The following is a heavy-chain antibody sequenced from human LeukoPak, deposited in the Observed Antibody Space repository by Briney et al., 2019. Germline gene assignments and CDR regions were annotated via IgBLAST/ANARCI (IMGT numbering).Heavy chain of an antibody. CDR2: IGSSSSPI. D-gene: IGHD4-11*01. Sequence: GGSLRLSCAASGFTFSAYSMNWVRQAPEKGLEWVSYIGSSSSPIYYADSVKGRFTISRDSAKNSLYLQMDSLRAEDTAVYYCARDQAYSFDYWGQGTLVTVSS. CDR1: GFTFSAYS. J-gene: IGHJ4*02. CDR3: ARDQAYSFDY. V-gene: IGHV3-48*01.